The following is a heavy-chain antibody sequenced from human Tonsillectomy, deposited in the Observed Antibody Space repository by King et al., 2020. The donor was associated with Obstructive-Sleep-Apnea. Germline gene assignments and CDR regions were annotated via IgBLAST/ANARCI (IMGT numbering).Heavy chain of an antibody. D-gene: IGHD2/OR15-2a*01. CDR1: GFTFRSYA. J-gene: IGHJ4*02. CDR2: ISYDGSNQ. V-gene: IGHV3-30*04. CDR3: ASGYYPDY. Sequence: VQLVESGGGVVQPGRSLRLSCAASGFTFRSYAMHLVRQAPGKGLEWVGGISYDGSNQYYAESVKGRFTVSRDNSKNTLYLQMNSLRAEDTAMYYCASGYYPDYWGQGILVTVSS.